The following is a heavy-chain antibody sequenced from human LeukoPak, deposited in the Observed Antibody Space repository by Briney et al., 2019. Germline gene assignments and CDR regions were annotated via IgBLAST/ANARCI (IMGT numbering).Heavy chain of an antibody. CDR3: ARSPNYYYMDV. J-gene: IGHJ6*03. Sequence: PSETLSLTCTVSGGSISSSYWSWIRQPPGKGLEWIGYIYFSGSTNYNPSLKSRVTISVDTSKNQFSLKLSSVTAADTAVYYWARSPNYYYMDVWGKGTTVTVSS. CDR2: IYFSGST. CDR1: GGSISSSY. V-gene: IGHV4-59*08.